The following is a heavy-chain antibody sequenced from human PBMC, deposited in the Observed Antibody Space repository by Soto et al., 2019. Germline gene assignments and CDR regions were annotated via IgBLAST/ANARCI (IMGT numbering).Heavy chain of an antibody. V-gene: IGHV3-33*01. D-gene: IGHD4-17*01. Sequence: QVQLVESGGGVVQPGRSLRLSCAASGFTFSSYGMHWVRQAPGKGLEWVAVIWYDGSNKYYADSVKGRFTISRDNSKNTLYRQMNGLRAEDTAVYYCARGGDYLYYYYGMDVWGQGTTVTVSS. J-gene: IGHJ6*02. CDR2: IWYDGSNK. CDR3: ARGGDYLYYYYGMDV. CDR1: GFTFSSYG.